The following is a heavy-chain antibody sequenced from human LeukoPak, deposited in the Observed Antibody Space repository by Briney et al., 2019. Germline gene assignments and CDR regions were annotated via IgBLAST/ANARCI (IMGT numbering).Heavy chain of an antibody. CDR2: INHSGST. D-gene: IGHD3-22*01. CDR1: GGSFSGYY. J-gene: IGHJ1*01. CDR3: ARGVKNTMIVFTGYFQH. Sequence: SETLSLTCAVYGGSFSGYYWSWIRQPPGKGLKWIGEINHSGSTNYNPSLKSRVTISVDTSKNQFSLKLSSVTSADTAVYYCARGVKNTMIVFTGYFQHWGQGTLVTVSS. V-gene: IGHV4-34*01.